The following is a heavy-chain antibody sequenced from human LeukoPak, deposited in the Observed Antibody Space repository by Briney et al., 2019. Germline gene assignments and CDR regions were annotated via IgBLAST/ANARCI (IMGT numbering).Heavy chain of an antibody. V-gene: IGHV1-8*03. CDR3: AREGCSSTSCYMGDYWFDP. CDR2: MNPNSGNT. J-gene: IGHJ5*02. CDR1: GYMFTSYG. Sequence: ASVRVSCKTSGYMFTSYGISWIRQAPGQGLEWMGWMNPNSGNTGYAQKFQGRVTITRNTSISTAYMELSSLRSEDTAVYYCAREGCSSTSCYMGDYWFDPWGQGTLVTVSS. D-gene: IGHD2-2*02.